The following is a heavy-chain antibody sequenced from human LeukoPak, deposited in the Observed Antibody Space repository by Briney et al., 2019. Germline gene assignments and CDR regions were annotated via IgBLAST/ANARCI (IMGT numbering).Heavy chain of an antibody. CDR3: ARAGQWPNVYYFDY. Sequence: QPGGSLRLSCAASGFTVSSNYMSWVRQAPGKGLEWVSFIYSGGSTSYADSVKGRFTISRDNSKNTLYLQMNRLRADDTAVYYCARAGQWPNVYYFDYWGQGTLLTVSS. V-gene: IGHV3-53*01. CDR2: IYSGGST. D-gene: IGHD6-19*01. CDR1: GFTVSSNY. J-gene: IGHJ4*02.